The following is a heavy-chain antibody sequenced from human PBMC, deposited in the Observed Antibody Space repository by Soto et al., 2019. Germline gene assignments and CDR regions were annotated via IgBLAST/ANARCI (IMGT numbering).Heavy chain of an antibody. CDR1: GGTFSSYT. D-gene: IGHD5-12*01. J-gene: IGHJ4*02. CDR2: IIPILGIA. V-gene: IGHV1-69*04. CDR3: ARDLSSGVATMGKLLDY. Sequence: SVKVSCKASGGTFSSYTISWVRQAPGQGLEWMGRIIPILGIANYAQKFQGRVTITADKSTSTAYMELSSLRSEDTAVYYCARDLSSGVATMGKLLDYWGQGTLVTVSS.